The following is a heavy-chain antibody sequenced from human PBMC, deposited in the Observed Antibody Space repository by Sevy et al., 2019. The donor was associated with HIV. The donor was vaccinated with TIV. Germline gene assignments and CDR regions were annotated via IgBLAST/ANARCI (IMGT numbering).Heavy chain of an antibody. D-gene: IGHD3-22*01. CDR1: GGSISSYF. J-gene: IGHJ5*02. Sequence: SETLSLTCTVSGGSISSYFWSWIRQPPGKGLEWIAYIYYSGSTNYSPSLKSRVTISADTSKNQISLKLSSVTAADTVVYYCAGYYYDTTGPGGWFDPWGQGTLVTVSS. V-gene: IGHV4-59*01. CDR2: IYYSGST. CDR3: AGYYYDTTGPGGWFDP.